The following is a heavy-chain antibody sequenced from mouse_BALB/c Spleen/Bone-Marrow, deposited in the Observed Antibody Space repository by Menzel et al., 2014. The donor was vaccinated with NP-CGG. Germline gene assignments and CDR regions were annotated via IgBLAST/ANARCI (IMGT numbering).Heavy chain of an antibody. Sequence: VQLQQSGAVLVRPGASVKLSCTASGFNIKDTYIHWVRQRPEQGLEWIGEIHSVSGNTNYDQKFQGKATITTDTSSNTADLQHSSLLSEDNAVDYCARRGDYYAAWFAYWGQGTLVTVSA. V-gene: IGHV14-3*02. CDR1: GFNIKDTY. CDR2: IHSVSGNT. J-gene: IGHJ3*01. D-gene: IGHD1-1*01. CDR3: ARRGDYYAAWFAY.